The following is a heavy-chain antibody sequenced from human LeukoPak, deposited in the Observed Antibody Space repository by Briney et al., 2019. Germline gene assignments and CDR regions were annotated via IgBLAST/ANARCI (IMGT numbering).Heavy chain of an antibody. V-gene: IGHV4-4*09. CDR2: IYTSGST. J-gene: IGHJ4*02. Sequence: SETLSLTCTVSGGSISSYYWSWIRQPPGKGLEWIGYIYTSGSTNYNPSLKNRVTISVDTSKNQFSLKLSSVTAADTAVYYCARHHIYSSSSQWGFDYWGQGTLVTVSS. D-gene: IGHD6-6*01. CDR3: ARHHIYSSSSQWGFDY. CDR1: GGSISSYY.